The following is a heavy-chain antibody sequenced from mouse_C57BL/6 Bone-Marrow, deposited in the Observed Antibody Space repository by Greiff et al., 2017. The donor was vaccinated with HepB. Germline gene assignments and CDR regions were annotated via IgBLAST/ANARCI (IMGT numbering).Heavy chain of an antibody. D-gene: IGHD4-1*01. CDR3: AREEGLTGTDFDY. CDR1: GYSITSGYY. J-gene: IGHJ2*01. V-gene: IGHV3-6*01. Sequence: DVQLQESGPGLVKPSQSLSLTCSVTGYSITSGYYWNWIRQFPGNKLEWMGYISYDGSNNYNPYLKNRISITRDTSKNQFFLKLNSVTTEDTATYYGAREEGLTGTDFDYWGQGTTLTVSS. CDR2: ISYDGSN.